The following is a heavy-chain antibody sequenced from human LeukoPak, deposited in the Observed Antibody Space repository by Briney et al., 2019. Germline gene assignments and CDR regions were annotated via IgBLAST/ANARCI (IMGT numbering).Heavy chain of an antibody. CDR2: INPNSGGT. V-gene: IGHV1-2*02. D-gene: IGHD2-15*01. Sequence: GAAVKVSCKASGYTFTGYYMHWVRQAPGQGLEWMGWINPNSGGTNYAQKFQGRVTMTRDTSISTAYMELSRLRSDDTAVYYCARESVANKGYYFDYWGQGTLVTVSS. CDR1: GYTFTGYY. J-gene: IGHJ4*02. CDR3: ARESVANKGYYFDY.